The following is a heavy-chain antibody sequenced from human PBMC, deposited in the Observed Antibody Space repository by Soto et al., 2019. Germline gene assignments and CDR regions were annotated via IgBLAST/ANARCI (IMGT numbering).Heavy chain of an antibody. CDR1: GFTFSSYA. V-gene: IGHV3-23*01. Sequence: EVPLLESGGGLVQPGGSLRLSCAASGFTFSSYAMNWVRQAPGKGLEWVSVISGSGGSTYYADAVKGRFTISRDNSKNTLYLQMNSLRAEGTAVYYCAKRTVGWYFDLWGRGTLVTVSS. J-gene: IGHJ2*01. CDR2: ISGSGGST. D-gene: IGHD4-17*01. CDR3: AKRTVGWYFDL.